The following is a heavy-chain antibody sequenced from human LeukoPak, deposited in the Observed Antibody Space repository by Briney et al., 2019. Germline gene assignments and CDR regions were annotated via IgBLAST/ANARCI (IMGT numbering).Heavy chain of an antibody. V-gene: IGHV3-21*01. CDR3: AKDRDEVKGNWFDP. Sequence: GGSLRLSCAASGVTFDDYGLSWVRQVPGKGLEWVSSISRSSSYIYYADSMKGRFTISRDNANNSLFLQMNSLRAEDTAVYYCAKDRDEVKGNWFDPWGQGTLVTVSS. J-gene: IGHJ5*02. CDR2: ISRSSSYI. D-gene: IGHD3-10*01. CDR1: GVTFDDYG.